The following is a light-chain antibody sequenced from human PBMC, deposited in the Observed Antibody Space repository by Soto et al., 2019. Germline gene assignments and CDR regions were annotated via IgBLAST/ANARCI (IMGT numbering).Light chain of an antibody. CDR2: KAS. Sequence: DIQMTQSPSTLSASVGDRVTITCRASQSISSWLAWYQQKPGKAPKLLIYKASSLESGVPSRFSGSGSGTEFSLTISSLQPDDFATYYCQEYNSYSLTFGGGTKVEIK. CDR3: QEYNSYSLT. V-gene: IGKV1-5*03. CDR1: QSISSW. J-gene: IGKJ4*01.